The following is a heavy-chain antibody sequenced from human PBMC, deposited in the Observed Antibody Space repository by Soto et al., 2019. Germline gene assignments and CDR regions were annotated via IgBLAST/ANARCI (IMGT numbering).Heavy chain of an antibody. Sequence: PSETLSLTCTVSGGSISSSSYYWGWIRQPPGKGLEWIGSIYYSGSTYYNPSLKSRVTISVDTSKNQFSLKLSSVTAADTAVYYCARRYSGYYYYGMDVWGQGTTVTVS. V-gene: IGHV4-39*01. J-gene: IGHJ6*02. CDR3: ARRYSGYYYYGMDV. D-gene: IGHD6-13*01. CDR2: IYYSGST. CDR1: GGSISSSSYY.